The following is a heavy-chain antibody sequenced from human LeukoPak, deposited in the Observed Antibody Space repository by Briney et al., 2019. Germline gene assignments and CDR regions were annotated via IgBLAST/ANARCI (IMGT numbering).Heavy chain of an antibody. J-gene: IGHJ3*02. V-gene: IGHV3-21*01. CDR1: GFTFSSYS. CDR3: ARTYGDYKDDAFDI. Sequence: GGSLRLSCAASGFTFSSYSMNWVRQAPGQGLEWPSSISSSSTYIYYADSLKGRFTISRDIAKNSLYLQMNSLRADDTAVYYCARTYGDYKDDAFDIWGQGTMVTVSS. D-gene: IGHD4-17*01. CDR2: ISSSSTYI.